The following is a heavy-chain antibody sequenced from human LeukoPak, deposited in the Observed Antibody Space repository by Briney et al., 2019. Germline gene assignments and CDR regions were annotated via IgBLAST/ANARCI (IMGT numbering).Heavy chain of an antibody. CDR1: GGSFSGYF. D-gene: IGHD1-26*01. Sequence: SETLSLTCAVYGGSFSGYFWSWLRQPPGKGLEWIGEINHSGSTNYNPSLKSRISISMDTSKNQFSLKLSSVTAADTAVYYCVRRGEQFYPNWFDPWGQGTLVTVSS. V-gene: IGHV4-34*01. CDR2: INHSGST. CDR3: VRRGEQFYPNWFDP. J-gene: IGHJ5*02.